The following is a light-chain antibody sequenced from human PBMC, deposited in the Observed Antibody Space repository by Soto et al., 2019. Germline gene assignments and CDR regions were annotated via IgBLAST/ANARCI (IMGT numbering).Light chain of an antibody. J-gene: IGKJ5*01. CDR1: QGISSY. V-gene: IGKV1-8*01. CDR2: AAS. Sequence: AIRMTQSPSSLSASTGDRVTITCLASQGISSYLAWYQQKPGKAPKLLIYAASTLQSGVPSRFSGSGSGTDFTLTISCLQSEDFATYSCQQYYNLPITFGQGTRLEIK. CDR3: QQYYNLPIT.